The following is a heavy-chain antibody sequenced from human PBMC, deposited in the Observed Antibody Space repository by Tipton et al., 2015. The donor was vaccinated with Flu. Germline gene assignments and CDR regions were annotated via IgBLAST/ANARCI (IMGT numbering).Heavy chain of an antibody. Sequence: TLSLTCTVSGGSISSGGYYWSWIRQHPGKGLEWIGYIYYSGSTYYNPSLKSRVTISVDTSKNQFSLKLSSVTAADTAVYYCARVPVGYCSSTSCRGGVDPWGQGTLVTVSS. V-gene: IGHV4-31*03. J-gene: IGHJ5*02. CDR3: ARVPVGYCSSTSCRGGVDP. CDR2: IYYSGST. CDR1: GGSISSGGYY. D-gene: IGHD2-2*01.